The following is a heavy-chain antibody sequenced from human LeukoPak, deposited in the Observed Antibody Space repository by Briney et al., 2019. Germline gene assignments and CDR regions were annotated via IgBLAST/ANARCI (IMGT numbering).Heavy chain of an antibody. J-gene: IGHJ4*02. CDR2: IYHSGST. D-gene: IGHD4-17*01. CDR1: GYSISSGYY. V-gene: IGHV4-38-2*02. CDR3: ARVFYGDYGAFDY. Sequence: SETLSLTCTVSGYSISSGYYWGWIRQPPGKGLEWIGSIYHSGSTYYNPSLKSRVTISVDTSKNQFSLKLSSVTAADTAVYYCARVFYGDYGAFDYWGQGTLVTVSS.